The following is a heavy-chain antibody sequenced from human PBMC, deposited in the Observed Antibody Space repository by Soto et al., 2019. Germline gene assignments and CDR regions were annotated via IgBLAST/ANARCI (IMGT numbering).Heavy chain of an antibody. V-gene: IGHV3-74*01. D-gene: IGHD1-1*01. CDR3: TRGPRVSSTGTGAH. CDR2: ISDDGSTT. Sequence: PGGSLRLSCELSGFTFIAYWMHWVRQVPGKGLIWVSRISDDGSTTTYADSVKGRFTISRDNAKNTLYLQMNSLRADDTGLYYCTRGPRVSSTGTGAHWGQGTLVTVSS. CDR1: GFTFIAYW. J-gene: IGHJ4*02.